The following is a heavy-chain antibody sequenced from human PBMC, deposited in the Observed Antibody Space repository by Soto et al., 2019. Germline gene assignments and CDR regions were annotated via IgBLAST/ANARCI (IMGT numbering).Heavy chain of an antibody. D-gene: IGHD3-3*01. CDR1: GGTFSSYA. Sequence: QVQLVQSGAEVKKPGSSVKVSCKASGGTFSSYAISWVRQAPGQGLEWMGGIIPIFGTANYAQKFQGRVTITADESTSTAYMELSSLRSEDTAVYYCARHSTYYDFWSREYYYYGMDVWGQGTTVTVSS. V-gene: IGHV1-69*01. CDR3: ARHSTYYDFWSREYYYYGMDV. CDR2: IIPIFGTA. J-gene: IGHJ6*02.